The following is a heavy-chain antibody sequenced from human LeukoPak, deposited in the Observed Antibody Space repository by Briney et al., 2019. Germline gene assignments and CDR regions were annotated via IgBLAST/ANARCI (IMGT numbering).Heavy chain of an antibody. CDR3: ARGSDYYDSSGYPFDI. Sequence: SETLSLTCAVYGGSFSGYYWSWIRQPPGKGLEWIGEINHSGSTNYNPSLKSRVTISVDTSKNQFSLKLSSVTAADTAVYYCARGSDYYDSSGYPFDIWGQGTMVTVSS. CDR2: INHSGST. V-gene: IGHV4-34*01. CDR1: GGSFSGYY. J-gene: IGHJ3*02. D-gene: IGHD3-22*01.